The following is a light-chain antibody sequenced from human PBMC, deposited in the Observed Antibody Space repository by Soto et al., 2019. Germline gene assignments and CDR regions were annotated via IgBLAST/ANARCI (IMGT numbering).Light chain of an antibody. Sequence: QSVLTQPPSVSAAPGQKVTISCSGSSSNIGNNYVSWYQQLPGTAPKLLIYDNNKRPSGIPDRFSGSKSGTSATLAITGLQTGDEADYYCGTWDNSLSAVVFGGGTKVTVL. CDR1: SSNIGNNY. CDR3: GTWDNSLSAVV. V-gene: IGLV1-51*01. CDR2: DNN. J-gene: IGLJ2*01.